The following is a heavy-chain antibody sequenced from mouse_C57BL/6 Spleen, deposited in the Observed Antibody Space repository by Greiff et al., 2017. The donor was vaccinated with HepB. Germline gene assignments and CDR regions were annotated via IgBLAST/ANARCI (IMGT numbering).Heavy chain of an antibody. CDR1: GYTFTSYT. J-gene: IGHJ2*01. D-gene: IGHD3-2*02. CDR2: INPSSGYT. V-gene: IGHV1-4*01. Sequence: QVQLKESGAELARPGASVKMSCKASGYTFTSYTMHWVKQRPGQGLEWIGYINPSSGYTKYNQKFKDKATLTADKSSSTAYMQLSSLTSEDSAVYYCARDSSGQYYFDYWGQGTTLTVSS. CDR3: ARDSSGQYYFDY.